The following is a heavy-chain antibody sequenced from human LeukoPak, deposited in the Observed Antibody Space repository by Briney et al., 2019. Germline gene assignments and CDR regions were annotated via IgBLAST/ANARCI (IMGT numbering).Heavy chain of an antibody. CDR1: GYTFTSYG. Sequence: ASVKVSCKASGYTFTSYGISWVRQAPGQGLEWMGWISAYNGNTNHAQKLQGRVTMTRDTSTSTVYMELSSLRSEDTAVYYCARGAAAGFNLRYYYYMDVWGKGTTVTISS. CDR2: ISAYNGNT. D-gene: IGHD6-13*01. J-gene: IGHJ6*03. V-gene: IGHV1-18*01. CDR3: ARGAAAGFNLRYYYYMDV.